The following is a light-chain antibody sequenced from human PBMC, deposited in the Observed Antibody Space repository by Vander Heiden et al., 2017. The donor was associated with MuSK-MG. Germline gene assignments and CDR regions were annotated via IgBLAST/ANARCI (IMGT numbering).Light chain of an antibody. V-gene: IGKV1-39*01. CDR3: LQSYTTPGA. J-gene: IGKJ4*01. CDR1: QSISSY. Sequence: DIQMTQSPSSLSASVGDRVTITCRASQSISSYLNWYQQKPGKAPKLLIYAASSFQSRVPSRLSARRSGTDFTLTMIILQPEDFATYYCLQSYTTPGAFGCGTKVEIK. CDR2: AAS.